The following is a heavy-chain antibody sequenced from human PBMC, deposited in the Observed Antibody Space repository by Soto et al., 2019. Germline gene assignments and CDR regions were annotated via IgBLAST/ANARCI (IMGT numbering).Heavy chain of an antibody. D-gene: IGHD3-3*01. CDR2: MNPNSGNT. J-gene: IGHJ3*02. V-gene: IGHV1-8*01. CDR1: GYTFTSYD. CDR3: ARSRVGYYDFWSGPEDAFDI. Sequence: ASVKVSCKASGYTFTSYDINWVRQATGQGLEWMGWMNPNSGNTGYAQKFQGRVTMTRNTSISTAYVELSSLRSEDTAVYYCARSRVGYYDFWSGPEDAFDIWGHGTMVTVSS.